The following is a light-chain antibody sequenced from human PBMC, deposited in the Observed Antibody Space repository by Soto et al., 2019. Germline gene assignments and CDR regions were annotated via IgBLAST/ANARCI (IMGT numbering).Light chain of an antibody. Sequence: ESVLTQSPGTLSLSRGERATLSCRASQSVGSSYLAWYQQKPGQAPRLLIFGASSRAAGIPDRFSGSWSGTDFTLTISRLEPEDFAVYYCQQYGGSPGTFGQGTKVEIK. CDR2: GAS. J-gene: IGKJ1*01. CDR1: QSVGSSY. V-gene: IGKV3-20*01. CDR3: QQYGGSPGT.